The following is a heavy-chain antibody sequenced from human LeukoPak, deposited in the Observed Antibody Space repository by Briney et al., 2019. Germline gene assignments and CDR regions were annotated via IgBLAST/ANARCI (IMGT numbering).Heavy chain of an antibody. V-gene: IGHV7-4-1*02. CDR3: VRGYDSSGYFSD. Sequence: ASVKVSCKAPGYTFSSNAINWVRQAPGQGLEWMGWIDTNTGNPTYAQGFTGQLVFSLDTSVSTAYLQISSLKAEDTAEYFCVRGYDSSGYFSDWGQGTLVTVSS. D-gene: IGHD3-22*01. J-gene: IGHJ4*02. CDR2: IDTNTGNP. CDR1: GYTFSSNA.